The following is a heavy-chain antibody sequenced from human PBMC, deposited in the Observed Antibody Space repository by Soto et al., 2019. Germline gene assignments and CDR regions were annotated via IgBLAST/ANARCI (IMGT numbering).Heavy chain of an antibody. D-gene: IGHD1-1*01. CDR2: IYYSGST. J-gene: IGHJ4*02. CDR3: ARDLTTGTPTLFGY. CDR1: GGSISSGGYY. Sequence: SETLSLTCTVSGGSISSGGYYWSWIRQHPGKGLEWIGYIYYSGSTYYNPSLKSRVTISVDTSKNQFSLKLSSVTAADTAVYYCARDLTTGTPTLFGYWGQGTLVTVSS. V-gene: IGHV4-31*03.